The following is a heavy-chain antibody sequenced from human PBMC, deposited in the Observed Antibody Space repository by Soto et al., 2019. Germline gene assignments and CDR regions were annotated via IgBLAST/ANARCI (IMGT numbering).Heavy chain of an antibody. CDR3: AIDLFLYYDILTCYWGGRATDS. Sequence: QVQLVESGGGVVQPGRSLRLSCAASGFTFSSYGMRWVRQAPGTGLEWVAVISYDGSNKYSADSVKGRFTISRKKYKKTLYLQMNSLRDDDTTVYYWAIDLFLYYDILTCYWGGRATDSWCQGTLVTVSS. D-gene: IGHD3-9*01. CDR2: ISYDGSNK. CDR1: GFTFSSYG. V-gene: IGHV3-30*03. J-gene: IGHJ4*02.